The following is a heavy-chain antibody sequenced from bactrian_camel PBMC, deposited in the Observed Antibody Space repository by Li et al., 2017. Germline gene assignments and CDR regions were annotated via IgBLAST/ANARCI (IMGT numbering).Heavy chain of an antibody. CDR2: ITPIGTT. D-gene: IGHD2*01. J-gene: IGHJ6*01. V-gene: IGHV3S40*01. CDR1: GFTFFTHD. CDR3: AAEEGYYSCGY. Sequence: VQLVESGGDLVQPGGSLRLSCAASGFTFFTHDMTWVRQAPGKEREWVSTITPIGTTLYTDSVEGRFIISQDTAKNTVYLQMNSLKPEDTAAYYCAAEEGYYSCGYWGQGTQVTVS.